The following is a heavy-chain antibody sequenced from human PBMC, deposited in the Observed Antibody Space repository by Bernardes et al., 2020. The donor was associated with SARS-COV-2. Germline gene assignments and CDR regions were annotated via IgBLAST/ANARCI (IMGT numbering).Heavy chain of an antibody. Sequence: ASVKVSCKTSGYTFIDFYIHWLRQAPGQRPEWLGWINPKSGGTNYAQRFQGRVTMTRDTSTSTVYMELNWLRVDDTAIYYCASRHSSFAFYGLDVWGQGTTVTVAS. CDR3: ASRHSSFAFYGLDV. D-gene: IGHD6-19*01. CDR1: GYTFIDFY. V-gene: IGHV1-2*02. J-gene: IGHJ6*02. CDR2: INPKSGGT.